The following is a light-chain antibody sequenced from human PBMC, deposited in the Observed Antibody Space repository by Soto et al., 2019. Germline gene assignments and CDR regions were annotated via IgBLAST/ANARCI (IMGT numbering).Light chain of an antibody. CDR3: QQYGSYPPT. CDR2: GAS. J-gene: IGKJ1*01. V-gene: IGKV3-20*01. Sequence: EIVLTQSPGTLSLSPGERATLSCRASQSVSSSYLAWYQQKPGQAPRLLIYGASSRATGIPDRFSGSGSGTDFTLTISRLEPEDFAVYYCQQYGSYPPTCGQGTKVEIK. CDR1: QSVSSSY.